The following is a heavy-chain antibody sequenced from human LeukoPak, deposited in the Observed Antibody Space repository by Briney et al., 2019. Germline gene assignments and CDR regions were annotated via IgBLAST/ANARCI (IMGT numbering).Heavy chain of an antibody. V-gene: IGHV3-48*01. CDR1: GFTFSSYS. Sequence: GGSLRLSCAASGFTFSSYSMNWVRQAPGKGLEWVSYISSSSSTIYYADSVKGRFTISRDNSKNTLYLQMNSLRAEDTAVYYCATGDYYDSSGYQDYFDYWGQGTLVTVSS. J-gene: IGHJ4*02. CDR2: ISSSSSTI. CDR3: ATGDYYDSSGYQDYFDY. D-gene: IGHD3-22*01.